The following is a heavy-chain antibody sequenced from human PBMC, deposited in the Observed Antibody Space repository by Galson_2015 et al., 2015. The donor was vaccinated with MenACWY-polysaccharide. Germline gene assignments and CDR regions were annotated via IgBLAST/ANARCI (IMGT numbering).Heavy chain of an antibody. CDR2: ISPNSGGT. J-gene: IGHJ6*02. CDR3: ARGEVGGNSSCNYGMDV. Sequence: SVKVSCEASGYTFTGYSMHWVRQAPGQGLEWMGRISPNSGGTNHAQTVQGRFTMTRDTSNSTVYMEMSRLRSDDTAVYYCARGEVGGNSSCNYGMDVWGQGTTVIVSS. V-gene: IGHV1-2*06. CDR1: GYTFTGYS. D-gene: IGHD3-10*01.